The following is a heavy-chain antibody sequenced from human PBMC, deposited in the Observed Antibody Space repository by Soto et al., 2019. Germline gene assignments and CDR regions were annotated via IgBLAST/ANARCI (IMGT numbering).Heavy chain of an antibody. V-gene: IGHV1-69*13. D-gene: IGHD5-18*01. J-gene: IGHJ6*02. CDR3: ARAETDLGYSYGKYGMDV. CDR2: IIPIFGTA. Sequence: PAKVSCKASAGTFSSYAIIWVRPAHGQGLEWMGGIIPIFGTANYAQKFQGRVTITADESTSTAYMELSSLRSEDTAVYYCARAETDLGYSYGKYGMDVWGQGTTVTVS. CDR1: AGTFSSYA.